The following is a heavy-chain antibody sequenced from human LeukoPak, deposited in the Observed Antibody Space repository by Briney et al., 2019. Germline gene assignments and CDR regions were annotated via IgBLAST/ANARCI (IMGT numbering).Heavy chain of an antibody. J-gene: IGHJ3*02. Sequence: PGGSLRLSCAASGFSFTKYAMDWVRQAPGKGLEWVAIISKDGSMRYHADSVKGRFTVSRDNSNDAVYLQMNSLKSEDTAVYYCAGEKFDIWGQGTMDTVSA. V-gene: IGHV3-30*04. CDR1: GFSFTKYA. CDR3: AGEKFDI. CDR2: ISKDGSMR.